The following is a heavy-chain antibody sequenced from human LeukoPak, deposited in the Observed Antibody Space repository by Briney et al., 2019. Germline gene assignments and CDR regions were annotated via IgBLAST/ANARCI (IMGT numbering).Heavy chain of an antibody. CDR1: GFTFSSYA. V-gene: IGHV3-23*01. Sequence: PGGSLRLSCAASGFTFSSYAMSWVRQAPGKGLEWVSAISGSGGSTYYADSVKGRFTISRDNSKNTLYLQVNSLRAEDTAVYYCAKHLSGSSSWYLLDAFDIWGQETMVTVSS. J-gene: IGHJ3*02. D-gene: IGHD6-13*01. CDR3: AKHLSGSSSWYLLDAFDI. CDR2: ISGSGGST.